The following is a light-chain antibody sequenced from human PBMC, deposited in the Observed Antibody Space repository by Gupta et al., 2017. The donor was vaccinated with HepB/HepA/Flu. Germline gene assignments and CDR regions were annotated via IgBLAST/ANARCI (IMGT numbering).Light chain of an antibody. CDR1: SSDVGEYNY. J-gene: IGLJ3*02. CDR2: DVI. V-gene: IGLV2-14*01. Sequence: QSALTQPASVSGSPGQSITISCTGSSSDVGEYNYVSWYQQEPGKAPKLMIYDVINRPSGVSDRFSGSKSGNTASLTISGLQAADEADYYCSSYTTSSTWVFGGGTKLTVL. CDR3: SSYTTSSTWV.